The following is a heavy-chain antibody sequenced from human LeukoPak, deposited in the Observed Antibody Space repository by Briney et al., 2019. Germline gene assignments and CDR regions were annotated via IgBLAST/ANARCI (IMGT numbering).Heavy chain of an antibody. CDR3: ARESSYGYFGHYYFDY. J-gene: IGHJ4*02. Sequence: GASVKVSCKASGGTFSSYAISWVRQAPGQGLEWMGGIIPILGAANYAQKFQGRVTITADESTSTAYMELSSLRSEDTAVYYCARESSYGYFGHYYFDYWGQGTLVTVSS. D-gene: IGHD5-18*01. CDR1: GGTFSSYA. CDR2: IIPILGAA. V-gene: IGHV1-69*13.